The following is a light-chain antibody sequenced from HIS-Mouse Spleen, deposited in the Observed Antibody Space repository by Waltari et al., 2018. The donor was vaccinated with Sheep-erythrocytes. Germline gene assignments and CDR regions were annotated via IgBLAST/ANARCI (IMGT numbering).Light chain of an antibody. CDR3: CSYAGSSTPWV. CDR2: EGS. Sequence: QSALTQPASVSGSPGQSITISCTGTSRDVGRHNLFPWYQQHPGKAPKLMIYEGSKRPSGVSNRFSGSKSGNTASLTISGLQAEDEADYYCCSYAGSSTPWVFGGGTKLTVL. V-gene: IGLV2-23*01. CDR1: SRDVGRHNL. J-gene: IGLJ3*02.